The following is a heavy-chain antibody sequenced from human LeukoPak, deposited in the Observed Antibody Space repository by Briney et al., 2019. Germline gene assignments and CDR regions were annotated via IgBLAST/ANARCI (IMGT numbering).Heavy chain of an antibody. CDR3: ALRRGGCSGGTCYQYFDY. Sequence: PGGSLRLSCAASGFTFNDYSVNWVRQAPGRGLEWVSYISSSSDTIYYADSVKGRFTISRDNAKNSLYLQMNSLRAEDTAVYYCALRRGGCSGGTCYQYFDYWGQGTLVTVSS. CDR1: GFTFNDYS. D-gene: IGHD2-15*01. J-gene: IGHJ4*02. V-gene: IGHV3-48*01. CDR2: ISSSSDTI.